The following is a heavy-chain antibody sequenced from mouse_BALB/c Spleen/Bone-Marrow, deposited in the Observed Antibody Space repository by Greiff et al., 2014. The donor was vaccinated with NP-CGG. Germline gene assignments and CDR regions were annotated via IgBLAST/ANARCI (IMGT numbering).Heavy chain of an antibody. Sequence: EVQLQESGAELVKPGASVKLSCTASGFNIKDTYMHWVKQRPEQGPEWIGRIDPANGNTKYDPKFQSKATITADTSSNTAYLQLSSLTSEDTAVYYCARYYYGSSYFDYWGQGTTLTVSS. CDR1: GFNIKDTY. CDR3: ARYYYGSSYFDY. CDR2: IDPANGNT. D-gene: IGHD1-1*01. V-gene: IGHV14-3*02. J-gene: IGHJ2*01.